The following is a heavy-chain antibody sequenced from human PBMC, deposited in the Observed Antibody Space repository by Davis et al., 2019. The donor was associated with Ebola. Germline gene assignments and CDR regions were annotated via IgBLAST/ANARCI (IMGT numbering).Heavy chain of an antibody. Sequence: ASVKVSCKASGYTFNSHEINWLRQAPGQGLEWLGWMHPNSGNRGYAQKFQGRVTITRDTSISTFYMELTSPSSEDTAVYYCARALYGTGPRLVDYWGQGTLVTVSS. J-gene: IGHJ4*02. D-gene: IGHD3-10*01. V-gene: IGHV1-8*03. CDR1: GYTFNSHE. CDR2: MHPNSGNR. CDR3: ARALYGTGPRLVDY.